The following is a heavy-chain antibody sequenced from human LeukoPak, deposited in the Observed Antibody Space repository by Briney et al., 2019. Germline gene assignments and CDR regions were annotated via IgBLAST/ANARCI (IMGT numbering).Heavy chain of an antibody. D-gene: IGHD3-22*01. V-gene: IGHV4-39*07. Sequence: PSETLSLTCTVSGGSISSSSYYWAWIRQPPGKGLEWIGSMSHSGSMYYNPSLKSRVTISVDTSKNQFSLKLSSVTAADTAVYYCARGFWPTYYYDSSGAWAFDIWGQGTMVTVSS. CDR1: GGSISSSSYY. J-gene: IGHJ3*02. CDR2: MSHSGSM. CDR3: ARGFWPTYYYDSSGAWAFDI.